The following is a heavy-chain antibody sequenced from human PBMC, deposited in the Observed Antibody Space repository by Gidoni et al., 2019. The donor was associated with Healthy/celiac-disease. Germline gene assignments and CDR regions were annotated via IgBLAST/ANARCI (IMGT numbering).Heavy chain of an antibody. J-gene: IGHJ6*02. CDR3: ASLSYGDYVNYYYGMDV. D-gene: IGHD4-17*01. Sequence: QLQLQESGPGLVKPSETLSLTCTVSGGSISSSSYYWGWIRQPPGKGLGWIGSIYYSGSTYYNPSLKSRVTISVDTSKNQFSLKLSSVTAADTAVYYCASLSYGDYVNYYYGMDVWGQGTTVTVSS. CDR1: GGSISSSSYY. V-gene: IGHV4-39*01. CDR2: IYYSGST.